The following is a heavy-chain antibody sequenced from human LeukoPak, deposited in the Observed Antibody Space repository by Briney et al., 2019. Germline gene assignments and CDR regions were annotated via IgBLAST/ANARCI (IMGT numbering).Heavy chain of an antibody. D-gene: IGHD3-22*01. CDR3: ATDSSGYYYPDY. Sequence: SETLSLTCTVSGYSISSGYYWGWIRQPPGKGLEWIGSIYHSGSTYYNPSLKSRVTISVDTSKNQFSLKLSSVTAADTAVYYCATDSSGYYYPDYWGQGTLVTVSS. V-gene: IGHV4-38-2*02. J-gene: IGHJ4*02. CDR1: GYSISSGYY. CDR2: IYHSGST.